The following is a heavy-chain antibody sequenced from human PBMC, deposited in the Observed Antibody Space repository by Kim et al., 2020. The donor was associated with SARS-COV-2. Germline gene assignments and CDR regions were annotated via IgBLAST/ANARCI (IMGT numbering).Heavy chain of an antibody. CDR3: ARDTYYDSSGHRGFDP. CDR1: GGSISSYY. Sequence: SETLSLTCTVSGGSISSYYWSWIRQPPGKGLEWIGYIYYSGSTNYNPSLKSRVTISVDTSKNQFSLKLSSVTAADTAVYYCARDTYYDSSGHRGFDPWGQGTLVTVSS. D-gene: IGHD3-22*01. V-gene: IGHV4-59*13. J-gene: IGHJ5*02. CDR2: IYYSGST.